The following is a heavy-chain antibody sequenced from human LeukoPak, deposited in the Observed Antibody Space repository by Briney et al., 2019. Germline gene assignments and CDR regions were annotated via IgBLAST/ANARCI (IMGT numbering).Heavy chain of an antibody. Sequence: SETLSLTCSVSGGSISNYHWSWIRQPPGKGLEWIGYIYYSGSTNYNPSLKSRVTMSVDTSKNQFSLKLSSVTAADTAVYYCARDVPVVYCSSTSCAAYFDYWGQGTLVTVSS. CDR3: ARDVPVVYCSSTSCAAYFDY. V-gene: IGHV4-59*12. D-gene: IGHD2-2*01. CDR1: GGSISNYH. CDR2: IYYSGST. J-gene: IGHJ4*02.